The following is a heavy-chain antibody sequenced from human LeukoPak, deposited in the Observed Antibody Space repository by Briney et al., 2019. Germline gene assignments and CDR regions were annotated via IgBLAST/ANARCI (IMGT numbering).Heavy chain of an antibody. J-gene: IGHJ6*03. D-gene: IGHD6-13*01. CDR2: IYYSGTT. V-gene: IGHV4-59*01. Sequence: SETLSLTCTVSGGSISTYYWSWIRQPPGKGLEWIGYIYYSGTTSYNPSLKSRVTISVDTSKNQFSLKLTSVTAADTAVYYCARYAAAGTDYYYYMDVWGKGTTVTVSS. CDR1: GGSISTYY. CDR3: ARYAAAGTDYYYYMDV.